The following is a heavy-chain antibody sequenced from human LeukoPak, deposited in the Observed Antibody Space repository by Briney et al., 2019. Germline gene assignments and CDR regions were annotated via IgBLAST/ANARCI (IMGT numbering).Heavy chain of an antibody. CDR3: ASTHPYCSSTSCYPDNWFDP. CDR2: INPNSGGT. V-gene: IGHV1-2*02. D-gene: IGHD2-2*01. J-gene: IGHJ5*02. Sequence: ASVKVSCKASEYTFTGYYMHWVRQAPAQGLEWMGWINPNSGGTNNAQKFQGRVTMTRDTSISTAYMELSRLRSDDTAVYYCASTHPYCSSTSCYPDNWFDPGGQGTLVTVSS. CDR1: EYTFTGYY.